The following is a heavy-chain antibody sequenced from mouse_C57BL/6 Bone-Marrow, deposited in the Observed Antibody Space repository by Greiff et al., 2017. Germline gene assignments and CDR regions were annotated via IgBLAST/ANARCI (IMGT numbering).Heavy chain of an antibody. V-gene: IGHV14-2*01. CDR1: GFNIKDYY. D-gene: IGHD2-2*01. CDR3: ARLYYGYPYAMDY. J-gene: IGHJ4*01. Sequence: EVQLQQSGAELVKPGASVKLSCTASGFNIKDYYMHWVKQRTEQGLEWIGRIDPEDGETKYDPKFQGKATITVDTSSNTAYLQLSSLTSEDTAVYYCARLYYGYPYAMDYWGQGTSVTVFS. CDR2: IDPEDGET.